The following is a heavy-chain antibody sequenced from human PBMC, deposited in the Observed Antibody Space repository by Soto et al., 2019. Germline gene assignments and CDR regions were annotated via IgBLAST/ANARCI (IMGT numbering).Heavy chain of an antibody. CDR1: GFTFSSYG. CDR3: ARFMGGGDCFDFDY. Sequence: QVQLVESGGGVVQPGRSLRLSCAASGFTFSSYGMHWVRQAPGKGLEWVAGIWYDGSNKYYADSVKGQFTISRDNSKNTVYLQMNGLRAEGTAGYYCARFMGGGDCFDFDYWGQGTLVTVSS. V-gene: IGHV3-33*01. D-gene: IGHD2-21*02. CDR2: IWYDGSNK. J-gene: IGHJ4*02.